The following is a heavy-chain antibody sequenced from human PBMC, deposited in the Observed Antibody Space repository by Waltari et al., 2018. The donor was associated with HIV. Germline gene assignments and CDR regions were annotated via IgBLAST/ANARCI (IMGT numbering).Heavy chain of an antibody. CDR3: ATNLIAVNVLDF. Sequence: EVQLVESGGGLVQPGGSLRLSCVASGFTFTNYWMTWVRRAPGKGLEWVATITLDGSEKQYADSVKGRFTISRDNARNSLFLQMSSLRAEDMAVYYCATNLIAVNVLDFWGQGTLVTVSS. V-gene: IGHV3-7*03. D-gene: IGHD3-22*01. CDR2: ITLDGSEK. J-gene: IGHJ4*02. CDR1: GFTFTNYW.